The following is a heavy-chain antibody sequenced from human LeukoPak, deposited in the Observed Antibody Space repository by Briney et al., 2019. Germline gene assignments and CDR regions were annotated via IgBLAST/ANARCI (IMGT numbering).Heavy chain of an antibody. CDR2: ISSSSSYI. Sequence: GGSLRLSCAASGFTFSSYSMNWVRQAPGKGLEWVSSISSSSSYIYYAGSVKGRFTISRDNAKNSLYLQMNSLRAEDTAVYYCASEKDVDTASPFDYWGQGTLVTVSS. CDR1: GFTFSSYS. J-gene: IGHJ4*02. D-gene: IGHD5-18*01. CDR3: ASEKDVDTASPFDY. V-gene: IGHV3-21*01.